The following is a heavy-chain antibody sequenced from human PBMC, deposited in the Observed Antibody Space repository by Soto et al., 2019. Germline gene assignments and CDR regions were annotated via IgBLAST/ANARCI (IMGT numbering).Heavy chain of an antibody. V-gene: IGHV3-23*01. D-gene: IGHD3-10*01. Sequence: SLRLSCAASGFTFSSYAMSWVRQAPGKGLEWVSAISGSGGSTYYADSVKGRFTISRDNSKNTLYLQMNSLRAEDTAVYYCANFYPYYGSGSYYSDYWGQGTLVTVSS. J-gene: IGHJ4*02. CDR3: ANFYPYYGSGSYYSDY. CDR2: ISGSGGST. CDR1: GFTFSSYA.